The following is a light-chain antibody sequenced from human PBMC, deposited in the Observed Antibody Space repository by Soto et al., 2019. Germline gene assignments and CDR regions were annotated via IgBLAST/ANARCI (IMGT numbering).Light chain of an antibody. Sequence: EIVMTQSPATLSVSPGERATLSCRASQSVTSRLAWYQQKPGQAPRLLIYGASTRATGIPARFSGSGSGTEFTLTISRLQSEDSANYYCQHYNNLRTFGQGTKVEIK. CDR2: GAS. J-gene: IGKJ1*01. CDR3: QHYNNLRT. V-gene: IGKV3-15*01. CDR1: QSVTSR.